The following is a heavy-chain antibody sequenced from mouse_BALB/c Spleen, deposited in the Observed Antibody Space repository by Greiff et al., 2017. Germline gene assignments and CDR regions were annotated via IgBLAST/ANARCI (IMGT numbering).Heavy chain of an antibody. J-gene: IGHJ3*01. Sequence: EVKLMESGGGLVKPGGSLKLSCAASGFTFSDYYMYWVRQTPEKRLEWVATISDGGSYTYYPDSVKGRFTISRDNAKNNLYLQMSSLKSEDTAMYYCARGGLRREAWFAYWGQGTLVTVAA. CDR3: ARGGLRREAWFAY. CDR1: GFTFSDYY. V-gene: IGHV5-4*02. D-gene: IGHD2-2*01. CDR2: ISDGGSYT.